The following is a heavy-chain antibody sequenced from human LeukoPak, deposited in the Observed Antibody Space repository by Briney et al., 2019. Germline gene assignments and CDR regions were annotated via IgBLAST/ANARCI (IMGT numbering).Heavy chain of an antibody. CDR2: IYSGGIT. CDR1: GFTVSTIY. V-gene: IGHV3-53*04. Sequence: GGSLRLSCAASGFTVSTIYMSWVRQAPGKGLEWVSVIYSGGITYYADSVKGRFTISRHDSKNTVYLQMNSLRAEDTALYYCARVAPGYTYAYRAPYYIDNWGQGTLVTVSS. J-gene: IGHJ4*02. CDR3: ARVAPGYTYAYRAPYYIDN. D-gene: IGHD5-18*01.